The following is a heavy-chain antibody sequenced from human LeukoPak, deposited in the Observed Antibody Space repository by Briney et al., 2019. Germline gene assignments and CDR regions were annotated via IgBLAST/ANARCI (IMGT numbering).Heavy chain of an antibody. CDR1: GFTVSSNY. D-gene: IGHD3-22*01. Sequence: GGSLRLSCAASGFTVSSNYMSWVRQAPGKGLEWVSVIYSGGSTYYADSVKGRFTISRDNSKNTLYLQMNSLRAEDTAVYYCAKLPIPHYYDSSGYSRRIYWGQGTLVTVSS. CDR2: IYSGGST. J-gene: IGHJ4*02. V-gene: IGHV3-53*01. CDR3: AKLPIPHYYDSSGYSRRIY.